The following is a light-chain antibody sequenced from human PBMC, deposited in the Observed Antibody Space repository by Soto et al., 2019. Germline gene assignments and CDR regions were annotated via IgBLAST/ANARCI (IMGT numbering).Light chain of an antibody. CDR1: QGISNY. Sequence: DIPMTQSPSSLSASVGDRVSITCRASQGISNYLAWYQQKPGRVPKLLIYAASTLQSGVPSRFSGSGSGTDFTLTISSLQPEDVATYYCQRYNSAPRTFGPGTKVDIK. CDR3: QRYNSAPRT. V-gene: IGKV1-27*01. CDR2: AAS. J-gene: IGKJ3*01.